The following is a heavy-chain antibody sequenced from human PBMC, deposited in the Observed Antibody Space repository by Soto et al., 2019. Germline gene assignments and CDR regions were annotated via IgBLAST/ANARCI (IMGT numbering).Heavy chain of an antibody. CDR2: IYTSGST. J-gene: IGHJ6*02. CDR3: AGRHLHYYYYGMDV. Sequence: SETLSLTCTVSGGSISSYYWSWIRQPAGRGLEWIGRIYTSGSTNYNPSLKSRVTMSVDTSKNQFSLKLSSVTAADTAVYYCAGRHLHYYYYGMDVWGQGTTVTVSS. CDR1: GGSISSYY. V-gene: IGHV4-4*07.